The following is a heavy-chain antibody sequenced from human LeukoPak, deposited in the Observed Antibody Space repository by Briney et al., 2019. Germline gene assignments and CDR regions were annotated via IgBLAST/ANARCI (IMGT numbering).Heavy chain of an antibody. J-gene: IGHJ4*02. V-gene: IGHV4-59*01. CDR1: GGSINNYY. CDR2: IYYTGST. CDR3: ARHRGSGYPYFDY. Sequence: KPSETLSLTCTVSGGSINNYYWSWXXXXXXXXXXXIGYIYYTGSTNYNPSLKSRVTISVDTSKSHFSLKMSTLTAADTAVYYCARHRGSGYPYFDYWGQGTLVTVSS. D-gene: IGHD3-22*01.